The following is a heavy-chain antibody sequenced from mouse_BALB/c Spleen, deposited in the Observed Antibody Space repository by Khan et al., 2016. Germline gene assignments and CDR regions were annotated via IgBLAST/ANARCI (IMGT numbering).Heavy chain of an antibody. Sequence: QIQLVQSGPELKKPGETVRISCKASGYTFTTAGMQWVQKMPGKGLKWIGWINTHSGVPKYAEDFKGRFAFSLETSASTAYLQISNLKNEDTATYFCARCGNFVHWYFDVWGAGTTVTVSA. D-gene: IGHD2-1*01. CDR3: ARCGNFVHWYFDV. CDR1: GYTFTTAG. CDR2: INTHSGVP. J-gene: IGHJ1*01. V-gene: IGHV9-4*02.